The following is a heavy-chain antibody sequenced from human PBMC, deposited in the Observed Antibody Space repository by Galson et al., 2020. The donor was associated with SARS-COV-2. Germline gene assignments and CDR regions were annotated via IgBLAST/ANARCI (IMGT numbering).Heavy chain of an antibody. V-gene: IGHV3-21*01. Sequence: NSGGSLRLSCAASGFPFSTYSMNWVRLAPGKGLEWVSSISTSSSYTYYVDSVKGRFSISRDNPRNSLYLQMNSLRDEDTGLYYCARVLGEGSGFDLWGQGTPVTVSS. CDR3: ARVLGEGSGFDL. CDR1: GFPFSTYS. D-gene: IGHD3-10*01. J-gene: IGHJ4*02. CDR2: ISTSSSYT.